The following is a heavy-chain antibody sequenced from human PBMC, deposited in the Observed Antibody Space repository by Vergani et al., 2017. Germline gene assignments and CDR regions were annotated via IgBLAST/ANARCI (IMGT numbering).Heavy chain of an antibody. CDR1: GGSISSCY. D-gene: IGHD3-22*01. Sequence: QVQLQESGPGLVKPSETLSLTCTVSGGSISSCYWSWIRQPPGKGLEWIGYIYYSGSTNYNPSLKSRVTISVDTSKNQFSLKLSSVTAADTAVYYCAREHYYDSSGYYSRNNWFDPWGQGTLVTVSS. CDR3: AREHYYDSSGYYSRNNWFDP. J-gene: IGHJ5*02. CDR2: IYYSGST. V-gene: IGHV4-59*01.